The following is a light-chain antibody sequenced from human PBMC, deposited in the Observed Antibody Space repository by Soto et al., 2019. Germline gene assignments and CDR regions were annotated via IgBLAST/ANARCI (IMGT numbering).Light chain of an antibody. J-gene: IGKJ4*01. Sequence: DIQMTQSPSSLSASVGDRVTITCQASQDISNYLNWYQQKPGKAPNLLIHDASNLATGDPSRFSGSGSGTDFTFTISSLQPEDIATYYCQQYDNLPLTFGGGTKVEIK. CDR3: QQYDNLPLT. CDR2: DAS. CDR1: QDISNY. V-gene: IGKV1-33*01.